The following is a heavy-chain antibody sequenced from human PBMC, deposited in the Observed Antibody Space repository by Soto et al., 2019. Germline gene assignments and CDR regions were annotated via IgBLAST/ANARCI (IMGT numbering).Heavy chain of an antibody. CDR3: ARGQPSYYYDSSGYYYAPAHFDY. J-gene: IGHJ4*02. Sequence: ASVKVSCKASGYTFTSYDINWVRQATGQGLEWMGWISAYNGNTNYAQKLQGRVTMTTDTSTSTAYMELRSLRSDDTAVYYCARGQPSYYYDSSGYYYAPAHFDYWGQGTLVTVSS. D-gene: IGHD3-22*01. CDR1: GYTFTSYD. CDR2: ISAYNGNT. V-gene: IGHV1-18*01.